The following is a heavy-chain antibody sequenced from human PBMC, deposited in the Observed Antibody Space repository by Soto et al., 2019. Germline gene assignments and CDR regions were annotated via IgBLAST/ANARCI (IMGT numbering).Heavy chain of an antibody. CDR3: AGGIAARPLGY. CDR1: GGSISSGGYS. D-gene: IGHD6-6*01. V-gene: IGHV4-30-2*01. Sequence: QLQLQESGSGLVKPSQTLSLTCAVSGGSISSGGYSWSWLRQPPGKGLEWIGYIYHSGSTYYKPYRKSRVTISVDRSKNQFSLKLSSVTAADTAVYYCAGGIAARPLGYWGQGTLVTVSS. J-gene: IGHJ1*01. CDR2: IYHSGST.